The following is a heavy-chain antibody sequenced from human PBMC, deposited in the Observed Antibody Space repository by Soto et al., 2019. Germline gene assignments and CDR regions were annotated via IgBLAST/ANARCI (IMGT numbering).Heavy chain of an antibody. CDR3: AKDLAGINDPADY. CDR1: GFTFSSYG. Sequence: QVQLVESGGGVVQPGRSLRLSCAASGFTFSSYGMHWVRQAPGKGLEWVAVISYDGSNKYYADSVKGLFTISRDNSKNTLYLQMNSLRAEDTAVYYCAKDLAGINDPADYWGQGTLVTVSS. CDR2: ISYDGSNK. V-gene: IGHV3-30*18. J-gene: IGHJ4*02.